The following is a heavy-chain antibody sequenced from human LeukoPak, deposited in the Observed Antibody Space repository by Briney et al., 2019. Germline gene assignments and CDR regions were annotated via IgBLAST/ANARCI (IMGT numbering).Heavy chain of an antibody. Sequence: SETLSLTCTVSGYSISSGYYWGWIRQPPGKGLEWIGSIYYSGSTYYNPSLKSRVTISVDTSKNQFSLKLSSVTAADTAVYYCASTTPDYYDSSGLSHWGQGTLVTVSS. CDR2: IYYSGST. V-gene: IGHV4-38-2*02. CDR1: GYSISSGYY. J-gene: IGHJ4*02. D-gene: IGHD3-22*01. CDR3: ASTTPDYYDSSGLSH.